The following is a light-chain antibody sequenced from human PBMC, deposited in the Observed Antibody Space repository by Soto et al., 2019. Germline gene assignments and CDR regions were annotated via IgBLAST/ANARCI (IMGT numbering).Light chain of an antibody. CDR2: GAS. CDR3: QHYNNWSA. V-gene: IGKV3-15*01. CDR1: QSVGSS. J-gene: IGKJ5*01. Sequence: EIVMTQSPASLSVSPGERATLSCRASQSVGSSLAWYQQKPGQAPKLLISGASTRATGIPDRFSGSGSGTEFTLTISSLQSEDFAVYYCQHYNNWSAFGQGTRLDIK.